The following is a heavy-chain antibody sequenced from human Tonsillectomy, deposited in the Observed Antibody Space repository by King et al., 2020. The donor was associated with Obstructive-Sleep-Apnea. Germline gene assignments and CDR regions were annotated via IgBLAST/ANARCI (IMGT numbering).Heavy chain of an antibody. CDR3: AKEEWIQLWPALDY. CDR2: ISFDGSDK. Sequence: VQLVESGGGVVQPGRSLRLSCAASGFTFSTYGMHWVRQAPGKGLEWVAVISFDGSDKYHADSVKGRFTISRDNSKNTLYLQMNSLRVEATAVYYCAKEEWIQLWPALDYWGQGTLVTVSS. V-gene: IGHV3-30*18. CDR1: GFTFSTYG. J-gene: IGHJ4*02. D-gene: IGHD5-18*01.